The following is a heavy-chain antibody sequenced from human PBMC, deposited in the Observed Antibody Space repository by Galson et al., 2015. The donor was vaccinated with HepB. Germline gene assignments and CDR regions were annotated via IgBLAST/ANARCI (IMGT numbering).Heavy chain of an antibody. J-gene: IGHJ4*02. CDR1: GFTFSSYA. CDR3: ARGAREGGMIVVVPYFDY. D-gene: IGHD3-22*01. CDR2: ISSSSSYI. V-gene: IGHV3-21*01. Sequence: SLRLSCAASGFTFSSYAMSRVRQAPGKGLEWVSSISSSSSYIYYADSVKGRFTISRDNAKNSLYLQMNSLRAEDTAVYYCARGAREGGMIVVVPYFDYWGQGTLVTVSS.